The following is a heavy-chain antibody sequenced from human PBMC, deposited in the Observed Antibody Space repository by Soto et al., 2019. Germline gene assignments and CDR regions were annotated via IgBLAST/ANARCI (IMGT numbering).Heavy chain of an antibody. V-gene: IGHV6-1*01. D-gene: IGHD6-19*01. J-gene: IGHJ4*02. CDR2: TYYRSKWYN. Sequence: SQTLSLTCAISGDSVSSNSAAWNWIRQSPSRGLEWLGRTYYRSKWYNDYAVSVKSRITINPDTSKNQFSLQLNSVTPEDTAVYYFARGPLYPGSSGWPYFDYWGQGPLVTVSS. CDR3: ARGPLYPGSSGWPYFDY. CDR1: GDSVSSNSAA.